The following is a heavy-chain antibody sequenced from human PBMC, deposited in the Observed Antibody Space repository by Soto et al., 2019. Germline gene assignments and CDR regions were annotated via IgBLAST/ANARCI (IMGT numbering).Heavy chain of an antibody. D-gene: IGHD2-15*01. J-gene: IGHJ3*02. CDR1: GGSISSGGYS. Sequence: SETLSLTCAVSGGSISSGGYSWSWIRQPPGKGLEWIGYIYHSGSTYYNPSLKSRVTISVDRSKNQFSLKLSSVTAADTAAYYCAREARCSGGSCRHAFDIWGQGTMVTVSS. V-gene: IGHV4-30-2*01. CDR3: AREARCSGGSCRHAFDI. CDR2: IYHSGST.